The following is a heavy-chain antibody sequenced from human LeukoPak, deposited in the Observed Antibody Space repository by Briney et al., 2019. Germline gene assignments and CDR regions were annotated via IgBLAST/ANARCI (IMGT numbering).Heavy chain of an antibody. Sequence: ASVKVPCKASGYTFTSYYMHWVRQAPGQGLEWMEIINPSGGSTSYAQKFQGRVTMTRDTSTSTVYMELSSLRSEDTAVYYCARVPVQLERGRRVGEGDWFDPWGQGTLVTVSS. CDR3: ARVPVQLERGRRVGEGDWFDP. CDR1: GYTFTSYY. V-gene: IGHV1-46*03. CDR2: INPSGGST. D-gene: IGHD1-1*01. J-gene: IGHJ5*02.